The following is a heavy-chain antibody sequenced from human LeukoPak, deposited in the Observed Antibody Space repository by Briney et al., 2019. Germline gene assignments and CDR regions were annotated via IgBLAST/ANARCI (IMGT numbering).Heavy chain of an antibody. CDR1: GGSISSSSYY. CDR3: ARDRSGSYFDY. V-gene: IGHV4-61*02. J-gene: IGHJ4*02. D-gene: IGHD3-3*01. Sequence: SETLSLTCTVSGGSISSSSYYWPWLRQPAGRGLEWIGRIYTSGSTNYNPSLKSRVTISVDTSKNQFSLQLSSVTAADTAVYYCARDRSGSYFDYWGQGTLVTVSS. CDR2: IYTSGST.